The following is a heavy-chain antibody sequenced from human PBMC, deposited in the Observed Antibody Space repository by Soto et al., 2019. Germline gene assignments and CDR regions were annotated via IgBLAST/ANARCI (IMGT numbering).Heavy chain of an antibody. V-gene: IGHV4-61*01. CDR1: GGSVSSGSYY. D-gene: IGHD5-18*01. Sequence: QVQLQESGPGLVKPSETLSLTCTVSGGSVSSGSYYWSWIRQPPGKGLEWIGYIYYSGSTNYNPSLKSRVTISVDTSKNQFSLKLSSVTAADTAVYYCARRAVDTVVGVKFDYWGQGTLVTVSS. J-gene: IGHJ4*02. CDR3: ARRAVDTVVGVKFDY. CDR2: IYYSGST.